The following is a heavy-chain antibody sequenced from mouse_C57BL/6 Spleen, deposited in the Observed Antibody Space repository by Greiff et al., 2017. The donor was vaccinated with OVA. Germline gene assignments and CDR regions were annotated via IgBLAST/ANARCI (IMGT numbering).Heavy chain of an antibody. D-gene: IGHD1-1*01. J-gene: IGHJ1*03. Sequence: EVKLVESGGGLVKPGGSLKLSCAASGFTFSDYGMHWVRQAPEKGLEWVAYISSGSSTIYYADTVKGRFTISRDNAKNTLFLQMTSLRSEDTAMYYCAIRGGITTVVAPGYFDVWGTGTTVTVSS. CDR2: ISSGSSTI. CDR3: AIRGGITTVVAPGYFDV. V-gene: IGHV5-17*01. CDR1: GFTFSDYG.